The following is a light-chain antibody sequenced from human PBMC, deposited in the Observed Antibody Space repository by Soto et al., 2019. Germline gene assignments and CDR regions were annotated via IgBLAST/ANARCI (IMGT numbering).Light chain of an antibody. CDR3: QQSYSPLQT. Sequence: DIQMTQSPSSLSASVGDRVTITCRASQSISNYLNWYQQKPGKAPELLIYAASGLQSGVPSRFSGSESGTDFTLTISSLQPEDFATYYCQQSYSPLQTLGQGTRVKI. CDR2: AAS. J-gene: IGKJ1*01. V-gene: IGKV1-39*01. CDR1: QSISNY.